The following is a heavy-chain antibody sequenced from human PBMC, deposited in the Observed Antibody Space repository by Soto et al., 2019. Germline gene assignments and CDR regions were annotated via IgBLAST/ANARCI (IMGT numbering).Heavy chain of an antibody. Sequence: SETLSLTCTVSGGSVSSGSYYWSWIRQPPGKGLEWIGSIYYSGSTYYNPSLKSRVTISVDTSKNQFSLKLSSVTAADTAVYYCATCTSSWYVDYWGQGTLVTVSS. D-gene: IGHD6-13*01. J-gene: IGHJ4*02. CDR3: ATCTSSWYVDY. V-gene: IGHV4-39*01. CDR1: GGSVSSGSYY. CDR2: IYYSGST.